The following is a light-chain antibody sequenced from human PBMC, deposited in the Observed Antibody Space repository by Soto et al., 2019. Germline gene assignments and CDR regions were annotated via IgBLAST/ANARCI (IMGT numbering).Light chain of an antibody. CDR3: CSYAGSYTWV. V-gene: IGLV2-11*01. CDR1: SSDVGGYNY. J-gene: IGLJ3*02. CDR2: DVS. Sequence: QSVLTQPRSVSGSPGQSVTISYTGTSSDVGGYNYVSWYQQHPGKAPKLMIYDVSKRPSGVPDRFSGSKSGNTASLTISGLQAEDEADYYCCSYAGSYTWVFGGGTKLTVL.